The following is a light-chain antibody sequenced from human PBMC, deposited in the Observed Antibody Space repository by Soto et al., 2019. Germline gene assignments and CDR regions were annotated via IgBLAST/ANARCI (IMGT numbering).Light chain of an antibody. CDR1: QSISSN. J-gene: IGKJ1*01. V-gene: IGKV3D-15*02. CDR2: GAS. Sequence: DIVMTQSPATLSVCPGESATLSCRASQSISSNLAWYQQKPGQAPRLLIYGASTRATGIPDRFSGSGSQTDFTLTISRLEPEDFAVYYCQQYGTSPRTFGQGTKVDI. CDR3: QQYGTSPRT.